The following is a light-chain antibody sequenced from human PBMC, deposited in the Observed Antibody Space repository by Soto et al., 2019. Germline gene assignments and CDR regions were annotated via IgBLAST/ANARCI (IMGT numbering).Light chain of an antibody. CDR2: GQS. V-gene: IGKV3-15*01. CDR3: RQYKKLSTST. CDR1: QGVXSN. J-gene: IGKJ5*01. Sequence: TQSAAALSVSPGERATLSCRASQGVXSNFDWYQLKPGQAPRILIXGQSTRATGIPARFIGSGSGKEFTLNISSLQSEEFAVYYCRQYKKLSTSTFGQGTRLEIK.